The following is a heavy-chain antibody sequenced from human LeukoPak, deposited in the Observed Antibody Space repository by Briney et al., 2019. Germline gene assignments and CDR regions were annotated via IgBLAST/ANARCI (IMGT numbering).Heavy chain of an antibody. CDR3: ARHYYLKISKYFDN. CDR2: IRQDGSEG. D-gene: IGHD3-22*01. J-gene: IGHJ4*02. CDR1: GFIFSDYW. Sequence: PGGSLRLSCAASGFIFSDYWMTWVRQAPGKGLEWVSNIRQDGSEGYYVDSVRGRFAVTRDNAKSSLYLQLNSLRAEDTAVYYCARHYYLKISKYFDNWGQGTLVTVSS. V-gene: IGHV3-7*01.